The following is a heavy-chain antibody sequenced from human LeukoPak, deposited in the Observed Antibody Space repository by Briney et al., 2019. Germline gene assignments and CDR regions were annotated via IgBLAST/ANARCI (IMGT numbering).Heavy chain of an antibody. CDR1: GFTFSSYS. J-gene: IGHJ1*01. V-gene: IGHV3-48*01. CDR3: AKARITMTVVDPVKD. D-gene: IGHD3-22*01. CDR2: ISSRSTTT. Sequence: PGGSLRLSCAAFGFTFSSYSMNWVRQAPGKGLEWVSYISSRSTTTYYADSVKGRFTISRDNSKNTLYLQMNSLRAEDTAVYYCAKARITMTVVDPVKDWVQGTLVTVSS.